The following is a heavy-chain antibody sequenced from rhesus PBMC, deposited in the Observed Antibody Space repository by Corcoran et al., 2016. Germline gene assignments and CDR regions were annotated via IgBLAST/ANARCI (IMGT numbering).Heavy chain of an antibody. CDR1: GFTFSSYW. J-gene: IGHJ4*01. D-gene: IGHD3-16*01. CDR2: INSGGGRT. CDR3: AKGYYPDY. V-gene: IGHV3S25*01. Sequence: EVQLVESGGGLAKPGGYLRLSCAALGFTFSSYWMTWVRQAPGKGLEWVSAINSGGGRTYYADSVKGRFTISRDNSKNTLSLQMNSLRAEDTAVYYCAKGYYPDYWGQGVLVTVSS.